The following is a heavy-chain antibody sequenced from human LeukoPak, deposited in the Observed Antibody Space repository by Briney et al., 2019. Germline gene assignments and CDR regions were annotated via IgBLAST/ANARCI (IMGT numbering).Heavy chain of an antibody. V-gene: IGHV3-48*04. J-gene: IGHJ6*03. CDR2: ISSSGSTI. D-gene: IGHD1-26*01. Sequence: GGSLRLSCAASGFTFTNYGIHWVRQAPGKGLEWVSYISSSGSTIYSADSVKGRFTISRDNAKNSLYLQMNSLRAEDTAVYYCASYPFGIVGARGLVGILYYYYYYMDVWGKGTTVTISS. CDR1: GFTFTNYG. CDR3: ASYPFGIVGARGLVGILYYYYYYMDV.